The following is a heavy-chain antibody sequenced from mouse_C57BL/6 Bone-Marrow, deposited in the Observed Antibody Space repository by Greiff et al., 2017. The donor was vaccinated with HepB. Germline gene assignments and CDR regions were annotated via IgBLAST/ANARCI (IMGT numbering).Heavy chain of an antibody. J-gene: IGHJ4*01. D-gene: IGHD2-12*01. CDR1: GYTFTDYE. Sequence: QVQLQQSGAELVRPGASVTLSCKASGYTFTDYEMHWVKQTPVHGLEWIGAIDPETGGPAYNQKFQGKDILTADKSSSTAYMELRSLTSEDSAVYYCTRDSYYYAMDYWGQGTSVTVSS. V-gene: IGHV1-15*01. CDR3: TRDSYYYAMDY. CDR2: IDPETGGP.